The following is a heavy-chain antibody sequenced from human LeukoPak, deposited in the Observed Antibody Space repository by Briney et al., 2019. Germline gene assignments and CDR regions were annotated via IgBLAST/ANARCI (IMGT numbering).Heavy chain of an antibody. CDR3: ARAAPVIYGDANYYYYMDV. CDR2: INHSGST. V-gene: IGHV4-34*01. Sequence: PSETLSLTCAVSGGSFSGYYWSWIRQPPGKGLEWIGEINHSGSTNYNPSLKSRVTISVDTSKNQFSLKPSSVTAAEPAVYYCARAAPVIYGDANYYYYMDVWGKGTTVTVS. CDR1: GGSFSGYY. D-gene: IGHD4-17*01. J-gene: IGHJ6*03.